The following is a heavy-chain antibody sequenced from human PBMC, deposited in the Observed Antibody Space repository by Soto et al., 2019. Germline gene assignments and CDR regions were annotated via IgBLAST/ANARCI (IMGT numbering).Heavy chain of an antibody. Sequence: SETLSLTCTVSGGSISSGNYYWSWIRQPPGKGLEWIGVISYSGSTYYSLSLKSRVTISVDTSKNQFSLNLSFVTAADTAVYYCARVIGSSGDYFDYWGQGTLVTVSS. D-gene: IGHD3-10*01. V-gene: IGHV4-30-4*01. CDR2: ISYSGST. J-gene: IGHJ4*02. CDR1: GGSISSGNYY. CDR3: ARVIGSSGDYFDY.